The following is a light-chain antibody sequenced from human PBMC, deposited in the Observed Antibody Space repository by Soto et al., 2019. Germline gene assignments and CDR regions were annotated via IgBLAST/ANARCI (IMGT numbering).Light chain of an antibody. V-gene: IGLV3-21*02. CDR1: NIGGKS. CDR2: DDS. J-gene: IGLJ1*01. CDR3: HVWDSSSDHYV. Sequence: SYELTQPPPVSVAPGQTARITCGGNNIGGKSVHWYQQKPGQAPVLVVYDDSDRPSGIPDRFSGSNSGDTATLTVRRVEAGDEADYYCHVWDSSSDHYVFGTGTKGTVL.